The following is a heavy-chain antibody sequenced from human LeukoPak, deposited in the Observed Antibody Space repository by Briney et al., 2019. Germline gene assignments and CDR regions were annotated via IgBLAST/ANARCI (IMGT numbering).Heavy chain of an antibody. CDR3: ARESLSGGIDY. D-gene: IGHD3-16*01. V-gene: IGHV3-21*01. CDR1: GFTFRSYS. Sequence: PGGSLRLSCEASGFTFRSYSMNWVRQAPGKGLEWVSSISSRGSYIYYTDSVKGRFTISRDNAKNSLYLQMNSLRAEDTAVYYCARESLSGGIDYWGQGTLVTVSS. J-gene: IGHJ4*02. CDR2: ISSRGSYI.